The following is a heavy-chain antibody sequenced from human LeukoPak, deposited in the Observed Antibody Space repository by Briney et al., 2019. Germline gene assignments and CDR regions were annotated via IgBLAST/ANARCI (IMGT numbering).Heavy chain of an antibody. CDR3: ARDVSGSYHDY. Sequence: SETLSLTCTVSGYSISSGYYWGWIRQPPGKGLEWIGSIYHSGSTYYNPSLKSRVTISVDTSKNQFSLKLSSVTAADTAVYYCARDVSGSYHDYWGQGTLVTVSS. CDR2: IYHSGST. J-gene: IGHJ4*02. D-gene: IGHD1-26*01. V-gene: IGHV4-38-2*02. CDR1: GYSISSGYY.